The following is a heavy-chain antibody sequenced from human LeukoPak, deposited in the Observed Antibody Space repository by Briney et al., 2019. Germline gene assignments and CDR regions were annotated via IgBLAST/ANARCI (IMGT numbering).Heavy chain of an antibody. CDR2: VSSDGRIT. V-gene: IGHV3-74*01. D-gene: IGHD3-10*01. CDR1: GFTFSSFW. CDR3: TKGHDSGTYYVVS. Sequence: EAGGSLRLSCSASGFTFSSFWMHWVRHVPGKGLVWVSGVSSDGRITNYADFVKGRFTVSRDTAKNTLSLQMDSLRAEDSAIYFCTKGHDSGTYYVVSWGQGTLVTVSS. J-gene: IGHJ4*02.